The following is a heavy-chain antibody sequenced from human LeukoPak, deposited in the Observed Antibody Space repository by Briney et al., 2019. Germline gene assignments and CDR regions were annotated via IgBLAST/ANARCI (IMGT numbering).Heavy chain of an antibody. CDR2: IYSGGST. CDR3: GSSSTVPKGAFDI. CDR1: GFTVSTNY. D-gene: IGHD6-19*01. Sequence: GGSLRLSCAASGFTVSTNYMSWVRQAPGRGLEWGSVIYSGGSTHYSDSVKGRFTISRDNSKNTMYLQMNSLSAEDTAVYYCGSSSTVPKGAFDIWGQGTMVTVSS. V-gene: IGHV3-66*01. J-gene: IGHJ3*02.